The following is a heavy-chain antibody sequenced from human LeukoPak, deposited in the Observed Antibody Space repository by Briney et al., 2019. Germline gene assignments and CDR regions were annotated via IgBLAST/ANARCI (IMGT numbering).Heavy chain of an antibody. CDR1: GGSFSGYC. V-gene: IGHV4-34*01. CDR3: ARGKGIGWN. Sequence: SETLCLTCAVYGGSFSGYCWSWIRQPPRKGLEWIGEINHSGSTNYNPSLKSRVTISVDTSKNQFALKLSSVTAADTAVYYCARGKGIGWNWGQGTLVTVSS. J-gene: IGHJ4*02. D-gene: IGHD6-25*01. CDR2: INHSGST.